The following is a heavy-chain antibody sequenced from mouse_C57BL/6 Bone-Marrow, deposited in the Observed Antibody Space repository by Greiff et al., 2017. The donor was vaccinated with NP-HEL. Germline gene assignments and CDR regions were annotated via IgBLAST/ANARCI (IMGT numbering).Heavy chain of an antibody. Sequence: VQLQESGGGLVQPGESLKLSCESTEYEFPSHDMSWVRKTPEKRLELVAAINSDGGSTYYPDTMERRSIFSRDNTKKTLYLQLSSLRSEDTALYYCARHPLYYYGSSVHWYFDVWGTGTTVTVSS. J-gene: IGHJ1*03. CDR3: ARHPLYYYGSSVHWYFDV. V-gene: IGHV5-2*01. D-gene: IGHD1-1*01. CDR2: INSDGGST. CDR1: EYEFPSHD.